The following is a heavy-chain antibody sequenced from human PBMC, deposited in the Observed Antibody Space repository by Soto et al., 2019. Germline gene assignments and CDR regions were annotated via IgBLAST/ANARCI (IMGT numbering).Heavy chain of an antibody. V-gene: IGHV3-49*04. CDR1: EFRLSDYA. CDR3: DRDIFDTTGKYFDF. J-gene: IGHJ4*02. D-gene: IGHD3-22*01. CDR2: IRTKNYRETT. Sequence: GGSLRLSCTASEFRLSDYAVSGVRQAPGEGLEWVSSIRTKNYRETTQYAASVKGRLTISRDDSESTAELQMNSLKTEDTGVYYCDRDIFDTTGKYFDFWGRGTLVTVSS.